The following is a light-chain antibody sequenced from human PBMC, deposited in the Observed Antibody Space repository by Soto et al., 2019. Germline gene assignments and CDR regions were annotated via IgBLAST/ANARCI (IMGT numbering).Light chain of an antibody. CDR1: QSISGRY. J-gene: IGKJ1*01. Sequence: PGERASLSCRASQSISGRYLAWYQQKPGQAPRLLIYDASSRATGIPDRFSGSGSGTDFILTISRLEPEDCAVYYCQQRISWPWTFGQGTKVEIK. CDR3: QQRISWPWT. V-gene: IGKV3D-20*02. CDR2: DAS.